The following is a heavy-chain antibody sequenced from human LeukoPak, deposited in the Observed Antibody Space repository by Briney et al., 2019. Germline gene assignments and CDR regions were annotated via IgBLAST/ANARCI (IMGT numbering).Heavy chain of an antibody. CDR3: ARVHSSSWAYFDD. D-gene: IGHD6-13*01. V-gene: IGHV3-33*01. J-gene: IGHJ4*02. CDR2: IWYDGSSK. CDR1: GFTFSSYD. Sequence: GGSLRLSCAASGFTFSSYDMHWVRQAPAKGLEWVAVIWYDGSSKYYADSVKGRFTISRDNSKNTLYLQMDSLRAEDTAVYYCARVHSSSWAYFDDWGQGTLVTVSS.